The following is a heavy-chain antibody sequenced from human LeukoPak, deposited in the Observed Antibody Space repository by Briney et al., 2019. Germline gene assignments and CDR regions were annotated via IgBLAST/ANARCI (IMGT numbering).Heavy chain of an antibody. V-gene: IGHV1-18*01. Sequence: ASVKVSCKASGYTFTSYGISWVRQAPGQGLEWMGWISAYNGNTNYAQKLQGRVTMTTDTSTSTACMELRSLRSDDTAVYYCARDRFPRYYYDSSGYGKFDYWGQGTLVTVSS. CDR3: ARDRFPRYYYDSSGYGKFDY. J-gene: IGHJ4*02. CDR1: GYTFTSYG. D-gene: IGHD3-22*01. CDR2: ISAYNGNT.